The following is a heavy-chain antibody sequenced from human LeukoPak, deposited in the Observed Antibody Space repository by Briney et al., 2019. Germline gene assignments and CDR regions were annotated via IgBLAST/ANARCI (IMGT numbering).Heavy chain of an antibody. CDR2: INHSGST. Sequence: PSETLSLTCAVYGGSFSGYYWSWIRQPPGKGLEWIGEINHSGSTNYNPPLKSRVTISVDTSKNQFSLKLSSVTAADTAVYYCARVPRGYSYGYFDYWGQGTLVTVSS. CDR3: ARVPRGYSYGYFDY. D-gene: IGHD5-18*01. CDR1: GGSFSGYY. V-gene: IGHV4-34*01. J-gene: IGHJ4*02.